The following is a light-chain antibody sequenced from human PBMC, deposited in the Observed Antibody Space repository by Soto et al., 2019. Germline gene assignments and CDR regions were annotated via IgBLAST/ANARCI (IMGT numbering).Light chain of an antibody. CDR2: EVS. V-gene: IGLV2-14*01. CDR3: TSYTSTSTYV. CDR1: SGDVGGYNY. Sequence: QSALTQPASVSGSPGQSITISCTGTSGDVGGYNYVSWYQQHPGEAPKLMIFEVSNRPSGVSNRFSGSKSGNTASLTISGLQAEDEADYYCTSYTSTSTYVFGTGTKDTVL. J-gene: IGLJ1*01.